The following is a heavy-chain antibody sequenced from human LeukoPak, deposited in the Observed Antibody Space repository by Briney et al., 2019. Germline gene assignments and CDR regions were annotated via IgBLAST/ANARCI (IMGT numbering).Heavy chain of an antibody. J-gene: IGHJ4*02. CDR3: AKANRETCTGARCYPFDR. Sequence: PGGSLRLSCAASGFTFSDFAMSWVRRTPNKGLEWVSAITGSGRNTYHADSVKGRLTISRDNSKNTLYLQMNSLRAGDTAVYFCAKANRETCTGARCYPFDRWGPGTLVNVSA. CDR2: ITGSGRNT. D-gene: IGHD2-15*01. CDR1: GFTFSDFA. V-gene: IGHV3-23*01.